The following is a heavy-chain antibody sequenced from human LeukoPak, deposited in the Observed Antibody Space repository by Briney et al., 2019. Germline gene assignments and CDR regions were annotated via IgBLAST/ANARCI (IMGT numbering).Heavy chain of an antibody. Sequence: PSETLSLTCAVSGGSISSSNWWSWVRQPPGKGLEWIGEIYHSGSTNYNPSLKSRVTISVDTSKNQFSLKLTSVTAADTAVYYCARDFSSGYSYDAFDIWGQGTMVTVSS. D-gene: IGHD3-22*01. V-gene: IGHV4-4*02. CDR1: GGSISSSNW. CDR3: ARDFSSGYSYDAFDI. J-gene: IGHJ3*02. CDR2: IYHSGST.